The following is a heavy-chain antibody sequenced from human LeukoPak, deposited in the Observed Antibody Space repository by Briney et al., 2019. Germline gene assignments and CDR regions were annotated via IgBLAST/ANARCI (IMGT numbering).Heavy chain of an antibody. CDR3: CRSTTEPGAKCYSDN. J-gene: IGHJ4*02. CDR1: GFTFGDYA. Sequence: PGGSLRLSCTTSGFTFGDYAMSWVRQAPGKGLEWVALIRSKTFGKTPEYAASVKGRFTVSRDDSNVIAYLQMNGLQTEDTAVYYCCRSTTEPGAKCYSDNCGQGTLVTVSS. CDR2: IRSKTFGKTP. V-gene: IGHV3-49*04. D-gene: IGHD7-27*01.